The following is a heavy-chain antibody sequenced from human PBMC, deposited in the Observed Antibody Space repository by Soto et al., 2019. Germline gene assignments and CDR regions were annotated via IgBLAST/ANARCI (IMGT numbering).Heavy chain of an antibody. CDR2: ISSSGSTI. Sequence: PGGSLRLSCAASGFTFSDYYMSWIRQAPGKGLEWVSYISSSGSTIYYADSVKGRFTISRDNAKNSLYLQMNSLRAEDTAVYYCAKRDIVLVPAAMDYYYYYGMDVWGQGTTVTVSS. CDR3: AKRDIVLVPAAMDYYYYYGMDV. D-gene: IGHD2-2*01. J-gene: IGHJ6*02. V-gene: IGHV3-11*01. CDR1: GFTFSDYY.